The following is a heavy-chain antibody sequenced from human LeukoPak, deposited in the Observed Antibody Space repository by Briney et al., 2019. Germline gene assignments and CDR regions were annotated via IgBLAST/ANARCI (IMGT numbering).Heavy chain of an antibody. D-gene: IGHD1-26*01. CDR3: TRRGSGNGGTYAGMDV. CDR2: LLYNGNT. Sequence: SSETLSLTCTVAGGSISSDVHYWDWTRQAPGKGLEWIGSLLYNGNTWYNPSLESRVTISVDTSENQFSLRLTSVNAADTALYFCTRRGSGNGGTYAGMDVWGPGTSVTVSS. CDR1: GGSISSDVHY. J-gene: IGHJ6*02. V-gene: IGHV4-39*01.